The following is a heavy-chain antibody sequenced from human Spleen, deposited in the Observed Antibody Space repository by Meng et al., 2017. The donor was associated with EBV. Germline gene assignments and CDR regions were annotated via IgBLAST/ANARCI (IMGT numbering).Heavy chain of an antibody. CDR2: IIPMFGTT. D-gene: IGHD6-19*01. J-gene: IGHJ5*02. CDR3: ARDSIAVAGMGWFDP. V-gene: IGHV1-69*06. Sequence: GQLVEAAAEVMEAGSLVKVACNASGGTCGNYAISWVRQGPRQGLEWMGGIIPMFGTTDYAECFQCNVTSTADKSTGTAYMELNSLKSEDTAVYYCARDSIAVAGMGWFDPWCQGTLVTVSS. CDR1: GGTCGNYA.